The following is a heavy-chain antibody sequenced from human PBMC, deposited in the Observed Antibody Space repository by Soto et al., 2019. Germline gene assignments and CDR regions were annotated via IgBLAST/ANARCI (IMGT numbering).Heavy chain of an antibody. CDR2: ISSTTNYI. CDR3: ARESEDLTSNFDY. J-gene: IGHJ4*02. V-gene: IGHV3-21*06. Sequence: PGGSLRLSCAASGFTFTRYSMNWVRQAPGKGLEWVSSISSTTNYIYYGDSMKGRFTISRDNAKNSLYLEMDSLRAEDTAVYYCARESEDLTSNFDYWGQGTLVTVSS. CDR1: GFTFTRYS.